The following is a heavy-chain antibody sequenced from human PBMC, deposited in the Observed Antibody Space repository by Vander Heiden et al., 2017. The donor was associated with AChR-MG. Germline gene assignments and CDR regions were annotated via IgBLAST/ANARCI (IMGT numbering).Heavy chain of an antibody. Sequence: LVESGGGVVQPGRSLRLSCAASGFTFSSYAMHWVRQAPGKGLEWVAVISYDGSNKYYADSVKGRFTISRDNSKNTLYLQMNSLRPEDTAVYYCARDALQWDLHDFDCWGQGTLVTVSS. CDR1: GFTFSSYA. CDR2: ISYDGSNK. D-gene: IGHD1-26*01. J-gene: IGHJ4*02. CDR3: ARDALQWDLHDFDC. V-gene: IGHV3-30-3*01.